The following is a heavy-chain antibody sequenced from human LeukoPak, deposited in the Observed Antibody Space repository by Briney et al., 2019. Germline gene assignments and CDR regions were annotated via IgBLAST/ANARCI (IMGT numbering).Heavy chain of an antibody. Sequence: ASVKVSCKASGYTFASYYMHWVRQAPGQGLEWMGIINPSGGSTSYAQKFQGRVTMTRDMSTSTVYMELSSLRSEDTAVYYCAREVPSQYYFDYWGQGTLVTVSS. V-gene: IGHV1-46*01. J-gene: IGHJ4*02. CDR2: INPSGGST. D-gene: IGHD1-1*01. CDR3: AREVPSQYYFDY. CDR1: GYTFASYY.